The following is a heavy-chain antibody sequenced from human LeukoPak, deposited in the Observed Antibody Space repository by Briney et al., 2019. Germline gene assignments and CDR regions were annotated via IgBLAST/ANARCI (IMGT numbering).Heavy chain of an antibody. D-gene: IGHD2/OR15-2a*01. CDR3: AREHTMAGTTFFYYYGMDV. CDR1: GFIFRSYW. J-gene: IGHJ6*02. V-gene: IGHV3-7*04. Sequence: GGSLRLSCAASGFIFRSYWMGWVRQAPGKGLEWVANIKQDGSEKNYVDSVKGRFTISRDNAKNSLYLQMNSLRAEDTAVYYCAREHTMAGTTFFYYYGMDVWGQGTTVTVSS. CDR2: IKQDGSEK.